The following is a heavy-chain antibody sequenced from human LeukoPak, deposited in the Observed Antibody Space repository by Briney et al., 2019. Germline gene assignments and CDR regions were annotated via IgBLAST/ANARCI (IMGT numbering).Heavy chain of an antibody. V-gene: IGHV2-5*01. CDR1: GFSLSTSGVG. CDR3: AHGLDHYGSGSYPPPFDY. J-gene: IGHJ4*02. CDR2: IYWNDDK. Sequence: SGPTLVNPTQTLTLTCTFSGFSLSTSGVGVGWIRQPPGKALDWLALIYWNDDKRYSPSLKSRLTITKDTSKNQVVLTMTNMDPLDTATYYCAHGLDHYGSGSYPPPFDYWGQGILVTVSS. D-gene: IGHD3-10*01.